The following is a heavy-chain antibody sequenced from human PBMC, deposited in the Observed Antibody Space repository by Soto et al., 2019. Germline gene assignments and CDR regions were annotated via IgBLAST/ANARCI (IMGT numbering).Heavy chain of an antibody. CDR3: AKGSGNSVYNFDN. CDR1: AFTFSSYA. J-gene: IGHJ4*02. Sequence: EVQLLESGGGLVQPGGSLRLSCAASAFTFSSYAMSWVRQAPGKGLEWVSAISASGGSTYYADSVKGRFTISRDSSENTLYLQMSILRADDTAVYYCAKGSGNSVYNFDNWGQGTLVTVSS. V-gene: IGHV3-23*01. D-gene: IGHD1-26*01. CDR2: ISASGGST.